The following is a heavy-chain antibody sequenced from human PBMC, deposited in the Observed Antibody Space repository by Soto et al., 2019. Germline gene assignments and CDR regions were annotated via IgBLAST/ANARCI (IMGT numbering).Heavy chain of an antibody. D-gene: IGHD3-22*01. J-gene: IGHJ4*02. CDR3: ARGLYYYDSSGSGPYRY. V-gene: IGHV4-59*12. CDR1: GGSISSYY. CDR2: IYYSGST. Sequence: SETLSLTCTVSGGSISSYYWSWIRQPPGKGLEWIGYIYYSGSTNYNPSLKSRVTISVDTSKNQFSLNLSSVTAADTAVYYCARGLYYYDSSGSGPYRYWGQGTLVTVS.